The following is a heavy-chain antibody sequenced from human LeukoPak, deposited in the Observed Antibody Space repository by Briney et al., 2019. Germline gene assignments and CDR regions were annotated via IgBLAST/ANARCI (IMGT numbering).Heavy chain of an antibody. CDR3: ARTISYFDY. Sequence: GGSLRLSCIAPGFTFRNNWMHWVAQAPGKGLEWGSRIDSDGSSTTYADSVKGRFTISRDNAKNTVFLQMSSLTVEDTAVYYCARTISYFDYWGRGTLVTVSS. D-gene: IGHD5-24*01. V-gene: IGHV3-74*01. CDR2: IDSDGSST. CDR1: GFTFRNNW. J-gene: IGHJ4*02.